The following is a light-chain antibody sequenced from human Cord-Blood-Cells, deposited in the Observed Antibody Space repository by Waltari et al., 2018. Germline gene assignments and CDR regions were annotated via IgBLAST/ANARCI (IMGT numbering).Light chain of an antibody. V-gene: IGLV2-23*01. CDR3: CSYAGSSTYV. J-gene: IGLJ1*01. CDR1: RSDVGSYNL. Sequence: QSALTQPASVSGSPGQSITISCTGTRSDVGSYNLVSCYQQHPGKAPKLMIYEGSKRPSGVSNRFSGSKSGNTASLTISGLQAEDEADYYCCSYAGSSTYVFGTGTKVTVL. CDR2: EGS.